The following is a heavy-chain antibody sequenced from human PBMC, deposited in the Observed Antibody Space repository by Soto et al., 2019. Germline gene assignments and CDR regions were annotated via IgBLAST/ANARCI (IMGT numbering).Heavy chain of an antibody. J-gene: IGHJ6*02. CDR3: ARDGGYCSGGSCYSFYGMDV. CDR1: GFTFSSYD. V-gene: IGHV3-13*01. CDR2: IGTAGDT. D-gene: IGHD2-15*01. Sequence: GGSLRLSCAASGFTFSSYDMHWVRQATGKGLEWVSAIGTAGDTYYPGSVKGRFTISRENAKNSLYLQMNSLRAEDTAVYYCARDGGYCSGGSCYSFYGMDVWGQGTTVTVSS.